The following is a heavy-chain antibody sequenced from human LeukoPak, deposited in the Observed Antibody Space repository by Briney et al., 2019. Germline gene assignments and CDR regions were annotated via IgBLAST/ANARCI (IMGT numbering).Heavy chain of an antibody. Sequence: PGGSLRLSCAASGFTFSSDSMNWVRQAPWKGLEWVSYISKDSDLKSHADSVKGRFTIFRDNAKNSLFLQMNSLRVEDTAVYYCARGGDGYSRFDPWGQGTLVTVSS. V-gene: IGHV3-48*04. CDR1: GFTFSSDS. J-gene: IGHJ5*02. D-gene: IGHD5-24*01. CDR3: ARGGDGYSRFDP. CDR2: ISKDSDLK.